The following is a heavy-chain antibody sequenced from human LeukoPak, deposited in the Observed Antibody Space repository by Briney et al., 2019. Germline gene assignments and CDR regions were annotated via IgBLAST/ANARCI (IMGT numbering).Heavy chain of an antibody. Sequence: PGGSLRLSCAASGFTFSSYWMSWVRQAPGKGLEWVANIKQDGSEKYYVDSVKGRFTISRDNAKNSLYLQMNSLRAEDTAVYYCASPTSGWAIDYWGQGTLVTVSS. D-gene: IGHD6-19*01. CDR2: IKQDGSEK. CDR3: ASPTSGWAIDY. V-gene: IGHV3-7*01. CDR1: GFTFSSYW. J-gene: IGHJ4*02.